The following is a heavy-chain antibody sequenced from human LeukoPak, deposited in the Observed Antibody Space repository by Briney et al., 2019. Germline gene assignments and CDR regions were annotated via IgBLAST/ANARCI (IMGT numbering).Heavy chain of an antibody. CDR2: IIPILGIA. Sequence: SVKVSCKASGGTFSSYAISWVRQAPGQGREWMGRIIPILGIANYAQKFQGRVTITADKSTSTAYMELSSLRSEDTAVYYCARGVGARPYDAFDIWGQGTMVTVSS. CDR3: ARGVGARPYDAFDI. CDR1: GGTFSSYA. V-gene: IGHV1-69*04. J-gene: IGHJ3*02. D-gene: IGHD1-26*01.